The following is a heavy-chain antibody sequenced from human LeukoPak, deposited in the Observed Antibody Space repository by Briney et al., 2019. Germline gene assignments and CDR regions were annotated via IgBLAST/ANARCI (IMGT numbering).Heavy chain of an antibody. CDR1: GGTFSSYA. V-gene: IGHV1-69*05. CDR2: IIPIFGTA. Sequence: ASVKVSCKASGGTFSSYAISWVRQAPGQGLESMGRIIPIFGTANYAQKFQGRVTITTDESTSTAYMELSSLRSEDTAVYYCAREVYYYDSSGYRDYWGQGTLVTVSS. CDR3: AREVYYYDSSGYRDY. D-gene: IGHD3-22*01. J-gene: IGHJ4*02.